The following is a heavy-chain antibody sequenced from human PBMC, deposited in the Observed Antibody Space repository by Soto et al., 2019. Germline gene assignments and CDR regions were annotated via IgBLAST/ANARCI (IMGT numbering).Heavy chain of an antibody. V-gene: IGHV1-69*13. J-gene: IGHJ4*02. Sequence: RASVKVSCKASGGTFSSYAISWVRQAPGQGLEWMGGIIPIFGTANYAQKFQGRVTITADESTSTAYMELSSLRSEDTAVYYCARGLIVATTNYYFDYWGQGTLVTVSS. CDR2: IIPIFGTA. CDR1: GGTFSSYA. CDR3: ARGLIVATTNYYFDY. D-gene: IGHD5-12*01.